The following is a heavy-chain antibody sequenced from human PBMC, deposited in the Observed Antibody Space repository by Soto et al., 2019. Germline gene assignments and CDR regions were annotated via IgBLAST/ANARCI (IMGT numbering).Heavy chain of an antibody. V-gene: IGHV4-34*01. CDR2: INHSGST. D-gene: IGHD2-15*01. CDR1: GGSFSGYY. CDR3: ASARGYCSGGSCCVFDY. Sequence: SETLSLTCAVYGGSFSGYYWSWIRQPPGKGLEWIGEINHSGSTNYNPSLKSRVTISVDTSKNQFSLKLSSVTAADTAVYYCASARGYCSGGSCCVFDYWGQGTLVTVSS. J-gene: IGHJ4*02.